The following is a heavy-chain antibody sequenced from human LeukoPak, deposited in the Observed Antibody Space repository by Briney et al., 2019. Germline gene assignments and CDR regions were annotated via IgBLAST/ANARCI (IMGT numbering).Heavy chain of an antibody. CDR3: ARVLSSWFEYFQH. V-gene: IGHV4-34*01. J-gene: IGHJ1*01. CDR2: INHSGST. D-gene: IGHD6-13*01. CDR1: GGSFSGYY. Sequence: SETLSLTCAVYGGSFSGYYWSWIRQPPGKGLEWIGEINHSGSTNYNPSLKSRVTISVDTSKNQFSLKLSSVTAADTAVYYCARVLSSWFEYFQHWGQGTLVTVSS.